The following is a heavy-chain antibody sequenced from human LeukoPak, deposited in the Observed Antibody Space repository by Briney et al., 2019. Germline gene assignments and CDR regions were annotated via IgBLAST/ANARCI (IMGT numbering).Heavy chain of an antibody. J-gene: IGHJ4*02. CDR1: GFAFGNYA. CDR2: ISSSGSTI. CDR3: AKGLRYSDN. Sequence: GGSLRLSCAASGFAFGNYAMHWVRQAPGKGLEWVSYISSSGSTIYYADSVKGRFTISRDNAKNSLYLQMNSLRAEDTAVYYCAKGLRYSDNWGQGTLVTVSS. V-gene: IGHV3-48*03. D-gene: IGHD3-9*01.